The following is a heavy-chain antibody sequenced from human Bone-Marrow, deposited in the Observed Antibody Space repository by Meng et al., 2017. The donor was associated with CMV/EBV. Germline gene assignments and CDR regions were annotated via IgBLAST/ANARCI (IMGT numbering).Heavy chain of an antibody. V-gene: IGHV3-33*06. CDR3: AKDSSRSTWYGPDDYSGMDI. J-gene: IGHJ6*02. CDR1: GLTFSSYG. CDR2: IWYDGSNE. Sequence: SLKISCAASGLTFSSYGMHWVRQAPGKGLEWVALIWYDGSNEKYAESVKGRFTISRDYSKSTLYLQMNSLRVEDTAMYYCAKDSSRSTWYGPDDYSGMDIWGPGTTVTVSS. D-gene: IGHD6-13*01.